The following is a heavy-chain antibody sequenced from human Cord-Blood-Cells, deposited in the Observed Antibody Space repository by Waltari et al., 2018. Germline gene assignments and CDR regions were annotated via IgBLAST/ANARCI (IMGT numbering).Heavy chain of an antibody. CDR1: GYTFTGYY. J-gene: IGHJ5*02. CDR2: INPNSGGT. D-gene: IGHD3-10*01. Sequence: QVQLVQSGAEVKKPGASVKVSCKASGYTFTGYYMHWVRQAPGQGLEWMGWINPNSGGTNYAQKFQGRVTMTRDTSISTAYMELSRLRSDDTAVYYCAEGTMVRGVIPKDWFDPWGQGTLSPSPQ. CDR3: AEGTMVRGVIPKDWFDP. V-gene: IGHV1-2*02.